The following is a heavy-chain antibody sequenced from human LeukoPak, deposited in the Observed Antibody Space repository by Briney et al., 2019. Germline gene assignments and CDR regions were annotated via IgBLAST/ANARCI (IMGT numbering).Heavy chain of an antibody. J-gene: IGHJ3*02. D-gene: IGHD4-17*01. Sequence: SETLSLTCTVSGGSISSSSYYWGWIRQPPGKGLEWIGTMYHSGSTYYNPSLKSRVTISTDMSKNQFSLNLRSVTAADTAVYYCAREPPASTVTRAFDIWGQGTMVTVSS. CDR2: MYHSGST. CDR1: GGSISSSSYY. V-gene: IGHV4-39*07. CDR3: AREPPASTVTRAFDI.